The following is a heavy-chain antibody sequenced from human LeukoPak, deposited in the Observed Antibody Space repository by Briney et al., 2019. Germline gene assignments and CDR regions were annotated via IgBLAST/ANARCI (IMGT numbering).Heavy chain of an antibody. CDR2: INPSGGST. CDR3: ARVRCSGGSCYGVFDY. Sequence: ASVKVSCKASGYTFTSYYMHWVRQAPGQGLEWMGIINPSGGSTSYAQKFQGRVTMTRDTSTSTVYMELSSLRSEDTAVYYCARVRCSGGSCYGVFDYWGQGTLVTVSS. CDR1: GYTFTSYY. V-gene: IGHV1-46*01. J-gene: IGHJ4*02. D-gene: IGHD2-15*01.